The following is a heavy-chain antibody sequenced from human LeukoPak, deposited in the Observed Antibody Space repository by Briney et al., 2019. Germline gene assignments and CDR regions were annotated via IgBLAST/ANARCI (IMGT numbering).Heavy chain of an antibody. Sequence: GGSLRLSCAASGFTFDDYAMHWVRQAPGKGLEWVSGISWNSGSIGYADSVKGRFTISRDNAKNSLYLQMNSLRAEDTAVYYCARDSGDGYVDWGQGTLVTVSS. V-gene: IGHV3-9*01. J-gene: IGHJ4*02. D-gene: IGHD5-24*01. CDR2: ISWNSGSI. CDR3: ARDSGDGYVD. CDR1: GFTFDDYA.